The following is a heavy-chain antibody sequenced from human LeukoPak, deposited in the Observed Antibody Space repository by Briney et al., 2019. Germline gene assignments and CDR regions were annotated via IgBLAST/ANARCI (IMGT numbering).Heavy chain of an antibody. D-gene: IGHD3-22*01. CDR2: IIPILGIA. J-gene: IGHJ4*02. V-gene: IGHV1-69*04. CDR1: GGTLRSYA. Sequence: SVTVSCMASGGTLRSYAISWVRQAPGQGLEWMGRIIPILGIANYAQKFQGRVTITADKSTSTAYMELSSLRSEDTAVYYCASALYYYDSSGYSLGYWGQGTLVTVSS. CDR3: ASALYYYDSSGYSLGY.